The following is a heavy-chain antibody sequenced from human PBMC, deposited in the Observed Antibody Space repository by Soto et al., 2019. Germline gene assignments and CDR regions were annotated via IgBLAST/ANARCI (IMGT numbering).Heavy chain of an antibody. CDR3: MREAIVAENWFDP. CDR2: MNPNTGNI. Sequence: QVQLVQSGAEVKRPGASVKISCRASGYTIVDYALHWVRQAPGQGLEWVGWMNPNTGNIKYSHNFEDRVSITRDRATSTAYMELRGLRSEDTAVYFCMREAIVAENWFDPWGQGTLVTVSS. CDR1: GYTIVDYA. J-gene: IGHJ5*02. D-gene: IGHD2-21*01. V-gene: IGHV1-3*01.